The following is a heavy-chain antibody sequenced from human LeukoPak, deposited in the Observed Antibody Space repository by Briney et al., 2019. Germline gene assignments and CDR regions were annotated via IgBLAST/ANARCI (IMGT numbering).Heavy chain of an antibody. CDR2: INHSGST. D-gene: IGHD1-26*01. CDR1: GGSFSGYY. Sequence: SETLSLTCAVYGGSFSGYYWSWIRQPPGKGLEWIGEINHSGSTNYNPSLKSRVTISVDTSKNQFSLKLSSVTAADTAVYYCARQIGGPFDYWGQGTLVTVSS. V-gene: IGHV4-34*01. CDR3: ARQIGGPFDY. J-gene: IGHJ4*02.